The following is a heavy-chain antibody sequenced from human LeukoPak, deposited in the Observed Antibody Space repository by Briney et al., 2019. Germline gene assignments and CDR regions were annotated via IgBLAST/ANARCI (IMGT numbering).Heavy chain of an antibody. V-gene: IGHV4-34*01. J-gene: IGHJ6*02. CDR2: INHSGST. Sequence: PSETLSLTCAVYGGSFSGYYWSWIRQPPGKGLEWIGEINHSGSTNYNPSLKSRVTISVDTSKNQFSLKLSSVTAADTAVYYCARGEEGTPKEIHDYGDTRPYYYYGMDVWGQGTTVTVSS. CDR1: GGSFSGYY. D-gene: IGHD4-17*01. CDR3: ARGEEGTPKEIHDYGDTRPYYYYGMDV.